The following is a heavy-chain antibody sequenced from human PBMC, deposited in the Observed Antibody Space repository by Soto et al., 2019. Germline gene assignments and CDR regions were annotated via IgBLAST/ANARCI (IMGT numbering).Heavy chain of an antibody. CDR2: IHHSGTT. V-gene: IGHV4-4*02. J-gene: IGHJ4*02. Sequence: SETLSLTCAVSGGSISSSNWWHWVRQPPGKGLEWIGEIHHSGTTNYNPSLKSRVAISVDKSKNQFSLKLNSVTAADTAMYYCARHEKTPTGFDYWGQGTLVTVSS. CDR1: GGSISSSNW. D-gene: IGHD3-10*01. CDR3: ARHEKTPTGFDY.